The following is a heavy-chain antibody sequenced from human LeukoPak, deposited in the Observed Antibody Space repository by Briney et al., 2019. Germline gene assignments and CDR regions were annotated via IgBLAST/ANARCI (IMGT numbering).Heavy chain of an antibody. V-gene: IGHV4-34*01. CDR2: INHSGST. CDR1: GGSFSGYY. J-gene: IGHJ6*03. D-gene: IGHD4-23*01. Sequence: PSETLSLTCAVYGGSFSGYYWSWIRQPPGKELEWIGEINHSGSTNYNPSLKSRVTISVDTSKNQFSLNLSSVTAADTAVYYCARLHYGGNYGYYYYYMDVWGKGTTVTISS. CDR3: ARLHYGGNYGYYYYYMDV.